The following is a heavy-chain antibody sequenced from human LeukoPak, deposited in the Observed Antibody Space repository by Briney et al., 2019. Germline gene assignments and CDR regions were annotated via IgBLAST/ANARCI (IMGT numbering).Heavy chain of an antibody. Sequence: GGSLRPSCAASGFTFSDYYMSWIRQAPGKGLEWVSYISSSGSTIYYADSVKGRFTISRDNAKNSLYLQMNSLRAEDTAVYYCARAYYDILTGYYFDYWGQGTLVTVSS. CDR2: ISSSGSTI. J-gene: IGHJ4*02. CDR1: GFTFSDYY. V-gene: IGHV3-11*04. CDR3: ARAYYDILTGYYFDY. D-gene: IGHD3-9*01.